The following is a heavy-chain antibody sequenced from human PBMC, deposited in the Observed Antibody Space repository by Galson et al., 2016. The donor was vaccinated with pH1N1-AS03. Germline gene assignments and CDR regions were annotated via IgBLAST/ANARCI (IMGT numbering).Heavy chain of an antibody. CDR1: GYTFTSLY. V-gene: IGHV1-46*01. J-gene: IGHJ6*02. CDR2: INPNDGTT. Sequence: SVKVSCKASGYTFTSLYMHWVRQAPGQGLEWMGMINPNDGTTVYAQKFQGRVTMTRDTSTNTASVELNNLRSEDTAVYYCARVFRHGMDVWGQGTPVTVSS. CDR3: ARVFRHGMDV.